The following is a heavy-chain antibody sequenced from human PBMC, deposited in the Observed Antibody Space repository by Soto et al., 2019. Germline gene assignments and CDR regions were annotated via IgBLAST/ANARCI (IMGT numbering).Heavy chain of an antibody. D-gene: IGHD2-15*01. Sequence: SETLPLTCAVSGGSISSSNWWSWVRQPPGKGREWIVEIYRSGSTKYNPSLTSLVTIPVTNTKKKFFLKLSSVTAADTAVYYCARSEVVVAATGNWFGPWGQGTLVTVSS. CDR3: ARSEVVVAATGNWFGP. CDR1: GGSISSSNW. V-gene: IGHV4-4*02. J-gene: IGHJ5*02. CDR2: IYRSGST.